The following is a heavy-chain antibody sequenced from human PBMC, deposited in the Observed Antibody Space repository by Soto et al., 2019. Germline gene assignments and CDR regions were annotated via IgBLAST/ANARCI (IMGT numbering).Heavy chain of an antibody. CDR2: ISSSSSTI. CDR1: GFTFSSYS. Sequence: EVQLVESGGGLVQPGGSLRLSCAASGFTFSSYSMNWVRQAPGKGLEWVSYISSSSSTIYYADSVKGRFTISRDNAKNSLYLQMNSLRDEDTAVYYCARDSGSYRYYDYYYCMDVWGQGTTVTVSS. J-gene: IGHJ6*02. D-gene: IGHD1-26*01. CDR3: ARDSGSYRYYDYYYCMDV. V-gene: IGHV3-48*02.